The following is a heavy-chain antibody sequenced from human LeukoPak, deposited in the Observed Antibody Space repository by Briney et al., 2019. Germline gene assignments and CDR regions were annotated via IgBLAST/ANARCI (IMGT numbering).Heavy chain of an antibody. CDR1: GGTFSSYA. Sequence: ASVKVSCKASGGTFSSYAISWVRQAPGQGLEWMGGIIPIFGTANYAQKFQGRVTITRDTSASTAYMELSSLRSEDTAVYYCARDRGRVRFDYWGQGTLVTVSS. J-gene: IGHJ4*02. CDR3: ARDRGRVRFDY. CDR2: IIPIFGTA. V-gene: IGHV1-69*05. D-gene: IGHD2-8*02.